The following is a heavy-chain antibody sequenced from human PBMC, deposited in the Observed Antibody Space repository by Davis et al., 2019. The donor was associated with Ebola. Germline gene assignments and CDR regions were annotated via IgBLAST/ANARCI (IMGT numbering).Heavy chain of an antibody. D-gene: IGHD2-2*01. Sequence: PSETLSLTCTVSGGSINYSYWSWIRQPPGQGLEWIGSVYYSGTTLYNPSLKSRVTMSVDTSKSQFSLRLTSLTAAETAMYYCAKAQYCTSTTCYDRFDPWGQGTLVTVSS. J-gene: IGHJ5*02. CDR3: AKAQYCTSTTCYDRFDP. CDR2: VYYSGTT. V-gene: IGHV4-59*01. CDR1: GGSINYSY.